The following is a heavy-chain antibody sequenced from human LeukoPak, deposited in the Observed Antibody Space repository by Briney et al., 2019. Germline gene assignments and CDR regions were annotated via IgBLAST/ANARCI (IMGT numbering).Heavy chain of an antibody. CDR3: AKGPNFGSWRAVDY. V-gene: IGHV3-23*01. CDR1: EFSFSSYD. CDR2: ISGDGVT. J-gene: IGHJ4*02. Sequence: PGGSLRLSCAASEFSFSSYDMSWVRQTLEKGLEWVSSISGDGVTFYSDSVTGRFTISRDKSKNTLYLQMNSLRADDTAIYYCAKGPNFGSWRAVDYWGQGSLVTVPS. D-gene: IGHD3-10*01.